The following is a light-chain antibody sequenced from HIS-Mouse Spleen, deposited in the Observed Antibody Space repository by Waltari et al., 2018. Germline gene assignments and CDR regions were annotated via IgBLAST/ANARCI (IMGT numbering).Light chain of an antibody. CDR2: WAS. CDR3: QQYYSTPLT. V-gene: IGKV4-1*01. J-gene: IGKJ4*01. Sequence: SLAVSLGERATINCKSSQSVLYSSNNKNYLAWYQQKPGQPPKLLIYWASTRESGVPDRFSGSGSGTDFTLTISSLQAEDVAVYYCQQYYSTPLTFGGGTKVEIK. CDR1: QSVLYSSNNKNY.